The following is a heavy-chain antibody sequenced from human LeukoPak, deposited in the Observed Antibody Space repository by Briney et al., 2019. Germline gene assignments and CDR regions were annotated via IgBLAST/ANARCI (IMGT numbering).Heavy chain of an antibody. CDR1: GYTFTFYY. Sequence: GASVKVSCKASGYTFTFYYMHWVRQAPGQGLEWMGIINPRGVSATNAQKLQGRVTMTRDMSTSTVYMELTSLRSEDTAVYFCAREGYCSGSSCYSFEYWGQGTLVTVSS. CDR2: INPRGVSA. D-gene: IGHD2-15*01. V-gene: IGHV1-46*01. CDR3: AREGYCSGSSCYSFEY. J-gene: IGHJ4*02.